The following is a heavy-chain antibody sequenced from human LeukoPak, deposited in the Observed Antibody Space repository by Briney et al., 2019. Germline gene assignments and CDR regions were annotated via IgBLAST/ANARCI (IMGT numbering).Heavy chain of an antibody. Sequence: PGGSLRLSCAASGFTFSSYWMSWVRQAPGKGLEWVANIKQDGSEKYYVDSVKGRFTISRDNAKNSLYLQMNSLRAEDTAVYYCARDGGPGSSETFDYWGQGTLVTVSS. CDR3: ARDGGPGSSETFDY. D-gene: IGHD2-2*01. CDR2: IKQDGSEK. V-gene: IGHV3-7*03. J-gene: IGHJ4*02. CDR1: GFTFSSYW.